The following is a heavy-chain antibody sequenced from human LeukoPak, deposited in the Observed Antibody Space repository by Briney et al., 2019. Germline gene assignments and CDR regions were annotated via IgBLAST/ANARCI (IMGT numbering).Heavy chain of an antibody. Sequence: GSLRLSCVASGFTFSRYWMTWVRQAPGKGLEWIGSIYDSGSTYYNPSLKSRVTVSVDTSKNQFSLKLNSVTAADTAVYYCARHYGPWGQGTLVTVSS. CDR1: GFTFSRYW. CDR3: ARHYGP. V-gene: IGHV4-39*01. D-gene: IGHD3-10*01. CDR2: IYDSGST. J-gene: IGHJ5*02.